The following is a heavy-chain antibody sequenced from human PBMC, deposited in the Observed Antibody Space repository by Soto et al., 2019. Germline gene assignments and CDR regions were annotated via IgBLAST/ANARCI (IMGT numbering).Heavy chain of an antibody. D-gene: IGHD2-2*01. CDR3: ARSPGYCISTSCPYGMDV. CDR1: GYTFTSYA. Sequence: ASVKVSCKASGYTFTSYAMHWVRQAPGQRLEWMGWINAGNGNTKYSQKFQGRVTITRDTSASTAYMELSSLRSEDTAVYYCARSPGYCISTSCPYGMDVWGQGTTVTVS. V-gene: IGHV1-3*01. J-gene: IGHJ6*02. CDR2: INAGNGNT.